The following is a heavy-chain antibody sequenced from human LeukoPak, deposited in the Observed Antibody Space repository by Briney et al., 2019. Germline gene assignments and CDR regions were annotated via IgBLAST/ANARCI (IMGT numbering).Heavy chain of an antibody. CDR2: INPNNGDT. CDR3: ARDTARITIFGVAKYMDV. V-gene: IGHV1-2*02. D-gene: IGHD3-3*01. J-gene: IGHJ6*03. Sequence: ASVKVSCKASGYTFIDYYMHWVRQAPGQGLEWMGWINPNNGDTKYAQKFQGRVTMTRDTSISTAYMELSRLRSDDTAVYYCARDTARITIFGVAKYMDVWGKGTTVTVSS. CDR1: GYTFIDYY.